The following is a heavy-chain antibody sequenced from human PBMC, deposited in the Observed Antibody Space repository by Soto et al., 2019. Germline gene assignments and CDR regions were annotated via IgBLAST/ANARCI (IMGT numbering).Heavy chain of an antibody. Sequence: ASVKGSFKAFGYTFTSHYMPWVRQAPGQALAWMGIINPSGGYTSYAQNFQGRVTMTRDTSTRTVYMELSILRSEDTAVYYCAISRNCFDSWGQGTLVTVSS. J-gene: IGHJ4*02. CDR2: INPSGGYT. V-gene: IGHV1-46*03. CDR1: GYTFTSHY. CDR3: AISRNCFDS.